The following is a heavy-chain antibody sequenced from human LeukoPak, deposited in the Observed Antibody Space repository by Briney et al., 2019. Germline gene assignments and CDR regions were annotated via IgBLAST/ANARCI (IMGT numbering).Heavy chain of an antibody. V-gene: IGHV3-23*01. CDR2: ISGSGGST. J-gene: IGHJ4*02. D-gene: IGHD2/OR15-2a*01. CDR1: GFTFSSYA. CDR3: ARKTFNPYYFDY. Sequence: GGSLRLSCAASGFTFSSYAMSWVRQAPGKGLEWVSAISGSGGSTYYADSVKGRFTISRDNSKNTLSLQMNSLRAEDTAVYYCARKTFNPYYFDYWGQGTLVTVSS.